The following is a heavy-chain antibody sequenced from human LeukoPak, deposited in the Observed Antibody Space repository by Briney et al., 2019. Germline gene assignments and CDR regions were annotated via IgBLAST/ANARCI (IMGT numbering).Heavy chain of an antibody. D-gene: IGHD1-1*01. CDR3: AKVQLERRELLPNFDS. CDR1: GFTFSSYG. Sequence: PGGSLRLSCAASGFTFSSYGMHWVRQAPGKGLEWVAVMSYNGQITYHADSVKGRFTISRDNSQNMLYLQMNSLRVDDTSVYYCAKVQLERRELLPNFDSWGQGTLVTVSS. V-gene: IGHV3-30*18. J-gene: IGHJ4*02. CDR2: MSYNGQIT.